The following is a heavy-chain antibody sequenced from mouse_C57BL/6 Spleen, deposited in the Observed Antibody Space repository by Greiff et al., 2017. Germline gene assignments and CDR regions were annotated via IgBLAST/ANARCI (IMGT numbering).Heavy chain of an antibody. J-gene: IGHJ4*01. CDR2: IYPGDGDT. CDR1: GYAFSSYW. V-gene: IGHV1-80*01. Sequence: VQLVESGAELVKPGASVKISCKASGYAFSSYWMNWVKQRPGKGLEWIGQIYPGDGDTNYNGKFKGKATLTADKSSSTAYMQLSSLTSEDSAVYCCARERDYYAMDYWGQGTSVTVAS. CDR3: ARERDYYAMDY.